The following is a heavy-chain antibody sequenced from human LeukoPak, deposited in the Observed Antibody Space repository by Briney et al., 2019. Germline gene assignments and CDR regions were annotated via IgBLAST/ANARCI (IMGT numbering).Heavy chain of an antibody. D-gene: IGHD6-19*01. CDR2: IYTSGST. CDR3: ARYYTGYSSEKAVY. V-gene: IGHV4-61*02. CDR1: GGSISSGSYY. J-gene: IGHJ4*02. Sequence: SETLSLTCTVSGGSISSGSYYWSWIRQPAGKGLEWIGRIYTSGSTYYNPSLKSRVTISVDTSKNQFSLKLSSVTAADTAVYYCARYYTGYSSEKAVYWGQGTLVTVSS.